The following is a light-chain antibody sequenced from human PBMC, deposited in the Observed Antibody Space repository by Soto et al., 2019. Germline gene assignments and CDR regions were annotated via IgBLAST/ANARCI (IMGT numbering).Light chain of an antibody. V-gene: IGKV3-20*01. J-gene: IGKJ4*01. CDR2: GAS. CDR1: QSVSSSY. Sequence: EIVLTQSPGTLSLSPGERATLSCRASQSVSSSYLAWYQQKLGQAPRLLIYGASSRATGIPDRFSGSGAWTDFILTISRRVPEDFAVYYCQQYCSSPLRTFGRGTKVEIK. CDR3: QQYCSSPLRT.